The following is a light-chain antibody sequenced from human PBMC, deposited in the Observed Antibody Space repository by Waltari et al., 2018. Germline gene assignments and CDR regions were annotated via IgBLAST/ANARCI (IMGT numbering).Light chain of an antibody. CDR1: SRA. V-gene: IGKV3-20*01. CDR3: QHYWRLPVT. CDR2: GAS. J-gene: IGKJ1*01. Sequence: SRAVAWCEERPSQAPRLLIYGASTRATGIPDRFSGSCSGTDFSLTISRREPGDFAVYSCQHYWRLPVTFGQGTTVE.